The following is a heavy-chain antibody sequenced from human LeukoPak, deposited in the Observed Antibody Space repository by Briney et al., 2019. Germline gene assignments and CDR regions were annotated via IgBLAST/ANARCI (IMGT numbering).Heavy chain of an antibody. CDR1: GFSLSSYA. Sequence: GGSLRLSCAASGFSLSSYAMSWVRQAPGKGLEWVSGITGSGGSTNYADSMKGRFTISRDNSKNTLDLQMDSLRAEDTAVYYCAKDTEAVAGAYTFDYWGQGTLVTVSS. J-gene: IGHJ4*02. CDR2: ITGSGGST. D-gene: IGHD6-19*01. V-gene: IGHV3-23*01. CDR3: AKDTEAVAGAYTFDY.